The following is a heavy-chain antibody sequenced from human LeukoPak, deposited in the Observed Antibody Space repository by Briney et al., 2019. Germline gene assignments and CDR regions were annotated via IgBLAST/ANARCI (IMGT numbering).Heavy chain of an antibody. CDR1: GGSISSTNYY. J-gene: IGHJ5*02. CDR2: IYYSGNT. V-gene: IGHV4-39*07. D-gene: IGHD1-1*01. Sequence: SETLSLTCTVSGGSISSTNYYWGWIRQPPGKGLEWIGSIYYSGNTYYTPSLKSRVTISVDTSKNQFSLKLSSVTAADTAVYYCARARVRWFDPWGQGTLVTVSS. CDR3: ARARVRWFDP.